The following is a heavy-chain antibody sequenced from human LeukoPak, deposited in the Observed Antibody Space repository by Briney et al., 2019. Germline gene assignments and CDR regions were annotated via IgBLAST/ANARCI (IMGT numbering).Heavy chain of an antibody. CDR2: IKQDGSEK. J-gene: IGHJ6*02. CDR1: GFTVSNAW. V-gene: IGHV3-7*01. CDR3: AREILWFGETYGMDV. D-gene: IGHD3-10*01. Sequence: PGGSLRLSCVVSGFTVSNAWMSWVRQAPGKGLEWVANIKQDGSEKYYVDSVKGRFTISRDNAKNSLYLQMNSLRAEDTAMYYCAREILWFGETYGMDVWGQGTTVTVSS.